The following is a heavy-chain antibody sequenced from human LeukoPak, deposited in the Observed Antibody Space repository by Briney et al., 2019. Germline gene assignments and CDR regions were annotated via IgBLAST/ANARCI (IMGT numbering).Heavy chain of an antibody. CDR1: GYTFTGYY. CDR3: ARVGTTTVVTPLIVEAFDI. D-gene: IGHD4-23*01. CDR2: INPNSGGT. V-gene: IGHV1-2*02. J-gene: IGHJ3*02. Sequence: ASVKVSCKASGYTFTGYYMHWVRQAPGQGLEWMGWINPNSGGTNYAQKFQGRVTMTRDTSISTAYMELSRLRSDDTAVYYCARVGTTTVVTPLIVEAFDIWGQGTMVTVSS.